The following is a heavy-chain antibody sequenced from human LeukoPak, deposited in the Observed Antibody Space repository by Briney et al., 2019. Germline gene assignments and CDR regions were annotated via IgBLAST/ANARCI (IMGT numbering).Heavy chain of an antibody. CDR2: IRSKAYGGTT. V-gene: IGHV3-49*03. CDR3: TTDAIAAPRETGAFDI. J-gene: IGHJ3*02. CDR1: GFTFGDYA. D-gene: IGHD6-6*01. Sequence: GGSLRLSCTASGFTFGDYAMSWFRQAPGKGLEWVGFIRSKAYGGTTEYAASVKGRFTISRDDSKSIAYLQMNSLKTEDTAVYYCTTDAIAAPRETGAFDIWGQGTMVTVSS.